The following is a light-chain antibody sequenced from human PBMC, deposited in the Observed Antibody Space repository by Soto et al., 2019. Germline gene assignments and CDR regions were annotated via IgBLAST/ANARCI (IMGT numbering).Light chain of an antibody. CDR2: GAY. J-gene: IGKJ4*01. V-gene: IGKV3-15*01. Sequence: EIVKTQSPATLSVSPGERARVSCRASQSVSSNLAWYQQKPGQAPRLLIYGAYTRATGIPARFSGSGSGTEFTLTISSLQSEDFAVYYCQQYNNWPPLTFGGGTKVDI. CDR3: QQYNNWPPLT. CDR1: QSVSSN.